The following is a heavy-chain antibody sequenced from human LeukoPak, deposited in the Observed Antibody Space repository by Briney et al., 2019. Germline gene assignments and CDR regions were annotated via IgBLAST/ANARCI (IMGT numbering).Heavy chain of an antibody. CDR1: GFNFSDSY. CDR3: ARRKRAFDF. CDR2: ISNSGSSI. V-gene: IGHV3-11*01. J-gene: IGHJ4*02. Sequence: GGSLRLSCAASGFNFSDSYMSWIRQTPEKGLEWISYISNSGSSIYYADSVKGRFTMSRDNANNSVYLQMDSLRGDDTAVYYCARRKRAFDFWGQGTLATVSS.